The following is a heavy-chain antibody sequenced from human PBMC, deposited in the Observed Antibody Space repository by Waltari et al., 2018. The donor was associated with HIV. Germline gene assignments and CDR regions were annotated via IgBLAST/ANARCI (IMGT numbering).Heavy chain of an antibody. CDR3: VALRTVTGTIDK. Sequence: QLQLQESGPALVKPSETLSLTCTVSTGYITQSYYWGWVRQFPGTGLEWIGSIYSNGVSHYAPSLKSRVALSVEMSKNQFSLTLTAVTAADTSRYFCVALRTVTGTIDKWGQGTLVTVS. D-gene: IGHD6-19*01. V-gene: IGHV4-39*01. CDR1: TGYITQSYY. CDR2: IYSNGVS. J-gene: IGHJ4*02.